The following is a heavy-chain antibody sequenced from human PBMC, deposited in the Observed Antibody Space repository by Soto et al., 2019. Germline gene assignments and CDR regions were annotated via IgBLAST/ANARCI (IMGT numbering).Heavy chain of an antibody. CDR3: ARALAVAGPSGYYYGMDV. J-gene: IGHJ6*02. Sequence: ASVKVSCKASGYTFTSYGISWVRQAPGQGLEWMGWISAYNGNTNYAQKLQGRVTMTTDTSTSTAYMELRSLRSDDTAVYYCARALAVAGPSGYYYGMDVWGQGTTVTVSS. CDR2: ISAYNGNT. D-gene: IGHD6-19*01. CDR1: GYTFTSYG. V-gene: IGHV1-18*04.